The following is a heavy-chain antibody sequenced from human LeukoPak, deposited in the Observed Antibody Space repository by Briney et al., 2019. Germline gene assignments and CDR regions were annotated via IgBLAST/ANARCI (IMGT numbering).Heavy chain of an antibody. D-gene: IGHD6-19*01. CDR3: ARHSDSTGWYYLDY. V-gene: IGHV5-51*01. Sequence: GESLKISCEGSGYSFTNYWIGWVRQMPGKGLEWMGIINPGDSDTRYSPSFQGQVTISTDKSVSTAYLQWSSLKASDTAMYYCARHSDSTGWYYLDYWGQGTLVTVSS. CDR1: GYSFTNYW. CDR2: INPGDSDT. J-gene: IGHJ4*02.